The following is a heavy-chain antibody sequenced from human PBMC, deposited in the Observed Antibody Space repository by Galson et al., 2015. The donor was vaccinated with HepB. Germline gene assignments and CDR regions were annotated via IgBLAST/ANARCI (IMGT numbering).Heavy chain of an antibody. CDR2: IYTSGST. J-gene: IGHJ4*02. V-gene: IGHV4-4*07. CDR1: GGSISSYY. CDR3: ASTRHDYGDYGAWNYFDY. Sequence: SETLSLTCTVSGGSISSYYWSWIRQPAGKGLEWIGRIYTSGSTNYNPPLKSRVTMSVDTPKNQFSLKLSSVTAADTAVYYCASTRHDYGDYGAWNYFDYWGQGTLVTVSS. D-gene: IGHD4-17*01.